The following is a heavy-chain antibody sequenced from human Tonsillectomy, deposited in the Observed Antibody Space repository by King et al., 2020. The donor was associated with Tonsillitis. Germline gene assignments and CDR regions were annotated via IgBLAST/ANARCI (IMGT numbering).Heavy chain of an antibody. V-gene: IGHV3-30*18. CDR1: GFNFRIYG. Sequence: VQLVESGGGVVQPGRSLRLSCAASGFNFRIYGMHCVRQAPGKGLEWVAVISNDGSDKKYADSVKGRFTFARDNSKNTLYLDMNSLRSEDTAVYYCAKGSGNWGYGDVWGQGTMVTVSS. CDR2: ISNDGSDK. CDR3: AKGSGNWGYGDV. D-gene: IGHD7-27*01. J-gene: IGHJ3*01.